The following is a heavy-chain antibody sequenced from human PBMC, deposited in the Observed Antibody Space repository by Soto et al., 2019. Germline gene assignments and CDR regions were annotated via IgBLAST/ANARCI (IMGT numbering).Heavy chain of an antibody. D-gene: IGHD3-10*01. V-gene: IGHV1-18*01. Sequence: QVPLVQSGAEVKKPGASVKVSCKASGYTFTSYGISWVRQAPGQGLEWMGWISAYNGNTNYAQKLQGRVTMTTDTSTSTAYMELRSLRSDDTAVYYCAREGWYYGSGSYGYYYYGMDVWGQGTTVTVSS. CDR3: AREGWYYGSGSYGYYYYGMDV. CDR2: ISAYNGNT. J-gene: IGHJ6*02. CDR1: GYTFTSYG.